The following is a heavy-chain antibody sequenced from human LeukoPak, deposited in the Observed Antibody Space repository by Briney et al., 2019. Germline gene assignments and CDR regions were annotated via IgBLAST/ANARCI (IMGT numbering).Heavy chain of an antibody. Sequence: SETLSLTCTVSGGSISNYYWSWIRQPAGKGLECIGRIYASGGTNYNPSLKSRVTMSVDTSKNQFSLKLTSVTAADTAVYYCARVASAGPWFDPWGQGTLVTVSS. D-gene: IGHD6-13*01. CDR1: GGSISNYY. CDR2: IYASGGT. J-gene: IGHJ5*02. V-gene: IGHV4-4*07. CDR3: ARVASAGPWFDP.